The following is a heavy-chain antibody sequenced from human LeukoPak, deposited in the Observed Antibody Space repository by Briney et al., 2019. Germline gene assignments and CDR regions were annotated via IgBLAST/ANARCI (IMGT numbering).Heavy chain of an antibody. J-gene: IGHJ6*03. CDR1: GGSFSGYY. CDR2: INYSGST. D-gene: IGHD6-19*01. V-gene: IGHV4-34*01. Sequence: SETLSLTCAVYGGSFSGYYWSWIRQPPGKGLEWIGEINYSGSTNYNPSLKSRVTISVDTSKNQFSLKLSSVTAADTAVYYCARGRGWNYNYYMDVWGKGTTVTVSS. CDR3: ARGRGWNYNYYMDV.